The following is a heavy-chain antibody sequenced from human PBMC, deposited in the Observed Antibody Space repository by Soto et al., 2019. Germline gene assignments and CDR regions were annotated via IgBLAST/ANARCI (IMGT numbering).Heavy chain of an antibody. CDR2: ISSSGSTI. Sequence: GGSLRLSCAASGFTFSSYEMNWVRQAPGKGLEWVSYISSSGSTIYYADSVKGRFTISRDNAKNSLYLQMNSLRAEDTAVYYCARRGSGSYYTDKMGNYYMDVWGKGTTVTVSS. J-gene: IGHJ6*03. V-gene: IGHV3-48*03. CDR3: ARRGSGSYYTDKMGNYYMDV. D-gene: IGHD3-10*01. CDR1: GFTFSSYE.